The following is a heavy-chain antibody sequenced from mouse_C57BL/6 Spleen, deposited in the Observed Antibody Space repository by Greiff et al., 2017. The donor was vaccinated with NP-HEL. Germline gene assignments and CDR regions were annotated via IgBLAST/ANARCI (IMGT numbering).Heavy chain of an antibody. CDR2: IYPSDSET. CDR3: ARDSSGYVGFAY. J-gene: IGHJ3*01. Sequence: QVQLQQPGAELVRPGSSVKLSCKASGYTFTSYWMDWVKQRPGQGLAWIGHIYPSDSETHYNQKFKDKATLTVDKSSSTAYMQLSSLTSEDSAVYYCARDSSGYVGFAYWGQGTLVTVSA. V-gene: IGHV1-61*01. CDR1: GYTFTSYW. D-gene: IGHD3-2*02.